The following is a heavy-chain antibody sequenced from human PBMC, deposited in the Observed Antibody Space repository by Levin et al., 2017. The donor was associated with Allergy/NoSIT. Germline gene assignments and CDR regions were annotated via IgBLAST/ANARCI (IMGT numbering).Heavy chain of an antibody. CDR2: ISYDGSNK. V-gene: IGHV3-30*03. J-gene: IGHJ6*03. Sequence: GESLKISCVGSGFTFSSYAMHWVRRAPGKGLEWVAVISYDGSNKYYGDSVQGRITISRDNSKNMVSLQMNRLRAEDTAVYYCARDNGYGSGRGYYYMDVWGKGTTVTVSS. CDR3: ARDNGYGSGRGYYYMDV. CDR1: GFTFSSYA. D-gene: IGHD3-10*01.